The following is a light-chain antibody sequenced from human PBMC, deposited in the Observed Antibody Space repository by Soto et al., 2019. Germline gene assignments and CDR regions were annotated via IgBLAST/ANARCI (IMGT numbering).Light chain of an antibody. V-gene: IGLV2-11*01. CDR3: CSYAGSYTFDV. J-gene: IGLJ1*01. CDR2: DVT. Sequence: TQTRALAGSPEKAITTFRDGKYSAFGGYNYVSWYQQHPGKAPKLMIYDVTKRPSGVPDRFSGSKSGNTASLTISGLQAEDEADYYCCSYAGSYTFDVFGTGTKVTVL. CDR1: YSAFGGYNY.